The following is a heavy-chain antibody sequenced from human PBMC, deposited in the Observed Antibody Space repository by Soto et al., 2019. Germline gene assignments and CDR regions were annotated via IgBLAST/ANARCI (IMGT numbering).Heavy chain of an antibody. CDR2: ISFDGSNR. Sequence: QVQLVESGGGVVQPGRSLRLSCAASGFTFSSYGMHWVRQAPGKGLEWVAVISFDGSNRYYPDSVKGRFTISRDNSKNTLYLQMNSLRAEETAVYYCAKAPTSTGYFPYFDFWGQGILVTVSS. J-gene: IGHJ4*02. V-gene: IGHV3-30*18. CDR1: GFTFSSYG. D-gene: IGHD3-22*01. CDR3: AKAPTSTGYFPYFDF.